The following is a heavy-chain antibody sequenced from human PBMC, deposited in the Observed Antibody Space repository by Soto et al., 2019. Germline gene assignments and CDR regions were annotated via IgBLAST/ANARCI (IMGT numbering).Heavy chain of an antibody. CDR2: IYPGDSET. V-gene: IGHV5-51*01. J-gene: IGHJ4*02. D-gene: IGHD4-17*01. CDR3: ARHSEDTVTPDF. CDR1: GYSFTSYW. Sequence: GESLKISCKGSGYSFTSYWIGWVRQMPGKGLEWMGIIYPGDSETRYRPSFQGQVTISADKSISTAYLQRSSLEASDSAMYYCARHSEDTVTPDFWGQGTLVTVSS.